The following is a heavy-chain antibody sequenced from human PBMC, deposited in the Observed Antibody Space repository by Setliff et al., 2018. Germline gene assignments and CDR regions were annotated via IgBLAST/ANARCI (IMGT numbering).Heavy chain of an antibody. V-gene: IGHV1-69*05. J-gene: IGHJ4*02. CDR2: IVAVFGTA. D-gene: IGHD2-8*01. CDR3: LRLVRYCTKIACQATSGDEV. Sequence: SVKVSCKASGGTFRTDGFSWVRQAPGQGLEWMGRIVAVFGTAKYAQKFQGRVTLTTHTSTNMGYLELRDLRSDDTAVYYCLRLVRYCTKIACQATSGDEVWGLGTLVTVSS. CDR1: GGTFRTDG.